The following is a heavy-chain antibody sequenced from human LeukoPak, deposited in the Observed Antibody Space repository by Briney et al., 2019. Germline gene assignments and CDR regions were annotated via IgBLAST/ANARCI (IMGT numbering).Heavy chain of an antibody. J-gene: IGHJ2*01. Sequence: SETLSLTCTVSGGSTSSYYWSWIRQPPGKGLEWIGYIYYSGNTNYNPSLKSRVSISIDTSKNQFSLQLSSVTAADTAVYYCARDRDSSGLRDFDLWGRGTLVTVSA. CDR1: GGSTSSYY. V-gene: IGHV4-59*01. CDR3: ARDRDSSGLRDFDL. CDR2: IYYSGNT. D-gene: IGHD3-22*01.